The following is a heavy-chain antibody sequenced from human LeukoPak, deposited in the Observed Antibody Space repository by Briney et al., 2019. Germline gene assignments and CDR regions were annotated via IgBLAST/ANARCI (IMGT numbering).Heavy chain of an antibody. D-gene: IGHD3-22*01. V-gene: IGHV3-30*03. J-gene: IGHJ4*02. CDR2: ISYAGSNK. CDR1: GFTFSSYG. Sequence: GGSLRLSCEASGFTFSSYGLHWVRQGPGKGLERVAVISYAGSNKYYADSVKGRFTISRDNSKNTLYLHMNSLRAEDTAVYYWARDIYYDSSGYYGSVYWGQGTLVTVSS. CDR3: ARDIYYDSSGYYGSVY.